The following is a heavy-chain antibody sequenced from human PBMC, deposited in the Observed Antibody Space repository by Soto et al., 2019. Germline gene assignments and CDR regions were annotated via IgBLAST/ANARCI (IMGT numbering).Heavy chain of an antibody. CDR1: GFTFRSYA. V-gene: IGHV3-21*01. CDR3: ARDLALAGNY. D-gene: IGHD6-19*01. CDR2: ISSTSTYT. J-gene: IGHJ4*02. Sequence: VGSLRLSCAASGFTFRSYAMNWVRQTQEKGLEWVSSISSTSTYTHYADSVKGRLTISRDNANNSLFLQMNSLRAEDTAIYYCARDLALAGNYWGQGALVTVSS.